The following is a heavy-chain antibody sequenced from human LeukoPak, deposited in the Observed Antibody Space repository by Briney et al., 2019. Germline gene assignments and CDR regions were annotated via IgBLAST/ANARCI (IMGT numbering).Heavy chain of an antibody. V-gene: IGHV4-59*02. CDR2: LSYAGKT. Sequence: PSETLSLTCVVSGASVSSSHWNWIRQLPGKRLEWIGCLSYAGKTDYNPSPTSRVAISLGTSKNQVSLKLRSVTAADTAVYYCSEGYFEPFAHWGQGILVTVSS. CDR3: SEGYFEPFAH. J-gene: IGHJ4*02. CDR1: GASVSSSH. D-gene: IGHD2/OR15-2a*01.